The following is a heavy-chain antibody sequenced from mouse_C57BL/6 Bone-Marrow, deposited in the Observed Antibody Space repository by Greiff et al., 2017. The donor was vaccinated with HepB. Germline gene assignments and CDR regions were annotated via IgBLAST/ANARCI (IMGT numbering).Heavy chain of an antibody. V-gene: IGHV1-76*01. CDR1: GYTFTDYY. CDR2: IYPGSGNT. CDR3: ARDSFYYGSSYYFDY. D-gene: IGHD1-1*01. Sequence: QVQLKQSGAELVRPGASVKLSCKASGYTFTDYYINWVKQRPGQGLEWIARIYPGSGNTYYNEKFKGKATLTAEKSSSTAYMQLSSLTSEDSAVYFCARDSFYYGSSYYFDYWGQGTTLTVSS. J-gene: IGHJ2*01.